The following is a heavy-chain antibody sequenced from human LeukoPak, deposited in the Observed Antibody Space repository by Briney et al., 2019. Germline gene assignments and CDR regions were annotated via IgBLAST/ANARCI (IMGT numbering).Heavy chain of an antibody. CDR3: ARWGTY. V-gene: IGHV4-61*01. J-gene: IGHJ4*02. CDR2: IHYSVTT. Sequence: PSEALSLTCTVSGGSVSSGTYFWTWVRQPPGKGLEWIGHIHYSVTTNYNPSLKSRVTMSLDTSKNQFSLKLTSVTAADTAIYFCARWGTYWGQGILVTVSS. D-gene: IGHD7-27*01. CDR1: GGSVSSGTYF.